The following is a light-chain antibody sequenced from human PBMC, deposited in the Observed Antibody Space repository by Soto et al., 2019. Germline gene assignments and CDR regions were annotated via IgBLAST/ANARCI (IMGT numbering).Light chain of an antibody. J-gene: IGKJ1*01. Sequence: DIQMTQSPSTLSASVGDRVTITCRASQSIRNWLAWYQQKPEQAPKLLIYKASTLQSGVPSRFSGSGSGTEFTLAISSLQPDDSATYYCQQYNDNWTFGQGTKVDIK. CDR3: QQYNDNWT. CDR2: KAS. CDR1: QSIRNW. V-gene: IGKV1-5*03.